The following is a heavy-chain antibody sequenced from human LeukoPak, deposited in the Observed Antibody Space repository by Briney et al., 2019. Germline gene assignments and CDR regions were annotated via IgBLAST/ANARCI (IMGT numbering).Heavy chain of an antibody. J-gene: IGHJ4*02. CDR3: AGDSVGFDS. D-gene: IGHD2-2*01. CDR1: GGSISSYY. CDR2: ISYSGST. V-gene: IGHV4-59*01. Sequence: PSETLSLTCTVSGGSISSYYWNWIRQPPGKGLEWIGYISYSGSTSYNPSLKSRVTISLDTFKSQFSLKLSSVTAADTAVYYCAGDSVGFDSWGQGTLVTVSS.